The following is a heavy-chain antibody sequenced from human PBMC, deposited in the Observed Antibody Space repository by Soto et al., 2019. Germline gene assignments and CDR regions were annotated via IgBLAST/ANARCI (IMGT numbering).Heavy chain of an antibody. J-gene: IGHJ5*02. CDR1: GGSLSGYY. V-gene: IGHV4-34*01. CDR2: INRSGST. CDR3: ARGLLGGAAT. D-gene: IGHD3-16*01. Sequence: QVQLQQWGAGLLKPSETLSLTCAVYGGSLSGYYWSWIRQPPGKGLEWIGEINRSGSTNYIPGLKSRVIISVDTSKNQFSLKLSFVTAADTAVYYCARGLLGGAATWGQGTLFTGSS.